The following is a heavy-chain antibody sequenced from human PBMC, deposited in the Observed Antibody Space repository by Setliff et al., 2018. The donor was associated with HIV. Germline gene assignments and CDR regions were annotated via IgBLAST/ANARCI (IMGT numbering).Heavy chain of an antibody. D-gene: IGHD5-12*01. J-gene: IGHJ4*02. Sequence: SETLSLTCTASGGSITSSSNYWGWTRQPPGKGLEWIGSIYYSGSSYYNPSLKSRVTISLDRSKTQFSLKLSSVTAADTAVYYCARSPLYSGYERYYFDYWGQGTLVTVSS. CDR2: IYYSGSS. V-gene: IGHV4-39*07. CDR3: ARSPLYSGYERYYFDY. CDR1: GGSITSSSNY.